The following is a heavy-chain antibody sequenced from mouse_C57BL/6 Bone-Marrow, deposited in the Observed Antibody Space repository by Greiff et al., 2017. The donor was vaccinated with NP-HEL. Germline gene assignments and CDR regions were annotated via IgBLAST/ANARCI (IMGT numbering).Heavy chain of an antibody. Sequence: DVQLQESGPGLVKPSQSLSLTCSVTGYSITSGYYWNWIRQFPGNKLEWMGYISYDGSNNYNPSLKNRISITRDTSKNQCFLKLNSVTTEDTATYYCAKKGSWGQGTLVTVSA. CDR2: ISYDGSN. J-gene: IGHJ3*01. CDR3: AKKGS. CDR1: GYSITSGYY. V-gene: IGHV3-6*01. D-gene: IGHD1-1*01.